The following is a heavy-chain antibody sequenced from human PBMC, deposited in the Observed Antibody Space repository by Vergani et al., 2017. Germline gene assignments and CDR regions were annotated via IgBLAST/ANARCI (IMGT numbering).Heavy chain of an antibody. CDR3: AREGSGFEDYGSAYPKTDAFDI. CDR1: GYTFTGYY. D-gene: IGHD3-10*01. J-gene: IGHJ3*02. Sequence: QVQLVQSGAEVKKPGASVKVSCKASGYTFTGYYMHWVRQAPGQGLEWMGGIIPIFGTANYAQKFQGRVTITADESTSTAYMELSSLRSEDTAVYYCAREGSGFEDYGSAYPKTDAFDIWGQGTMVTVSS. CDR2: IIPIFGTA. V-gene: IGHV1-69*01.